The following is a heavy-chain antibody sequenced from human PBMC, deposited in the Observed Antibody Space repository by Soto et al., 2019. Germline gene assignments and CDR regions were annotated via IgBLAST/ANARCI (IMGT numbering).Heavy chain of an antibody. CDR3: ARSEMATILGVID. J-gene: IGHJ4*02. D-gene: IGHD2-21*01. CDR2: IYYGGST. Sequence: QLQLQESGPGLVKSSETLSLTCSVSGVSISTSPHYWGWIRQPPGKALEWIGNIYYGGSTYYNPSIRSRLTISVDVSKDQFSLRLSAVTAADTARYYCARSEMATILGVIDWGQGTLVTVSS. V-gene: IGHV4-39*01. CDR1: GVSISTSPHY.